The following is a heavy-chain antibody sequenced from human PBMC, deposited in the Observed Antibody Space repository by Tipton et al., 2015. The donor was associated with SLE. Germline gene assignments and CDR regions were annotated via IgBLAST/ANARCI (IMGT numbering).Heavy chain of an antibody. V-gene: IGHV3-30*18. Sequence: SLRLSCAASGFTFSSYGMHWVRQAPGKGLEWVAVISYDGSDKYYADSVKGRFTISRDNSKNTLYLQMNSLRAEDTAVYYCAKDARGWFGELLPDYWGQGTLVTVSS. CDR1: GFTFSSYG. CDR2: ISYDGSDK. J-gene: IGHJ4*02. D-gene: IGHD3-10*01. CDR3: AKDARGWFGELLPDY.